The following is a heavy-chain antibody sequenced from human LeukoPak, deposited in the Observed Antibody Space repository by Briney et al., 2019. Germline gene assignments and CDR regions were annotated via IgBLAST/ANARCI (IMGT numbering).Heavy chain of an antibody. CDR3: ARDQRRDGYSVDY. D-gene: IGHD5-24*01. Sequence: ASVKVSCKASGYLTYNYMHWVRQAPGQGLEWMGAVNPSGGSTTYARQFQGRVTVTRDTSTSTAYMELSSLRSEDTAVYYCARDQRRDGYSVDYWGQGTLVTVSS. CDR2: VNPSGGST. J-gene: IGHJ4*02. V-gene: IGHV1-46*01. CDR1: GYLTYNY.